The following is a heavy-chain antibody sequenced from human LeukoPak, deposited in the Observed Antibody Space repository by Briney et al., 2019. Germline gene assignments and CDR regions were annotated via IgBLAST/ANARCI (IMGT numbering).Heavy chain of an antibody. CDR3: TKSDGSGLIRI. CDR1: GYTFTSYY. D-gene: IGHD3-22*01. V-gene: IGHV1-46*01. CDR2: INPSGGST. Sequence: ASVKVSCKASGYTFTSYYMHWVRQAPGQGLEWMGIINPSGGSTSYAQKFQGRVTMTRDMSTSTVYMELSSLRSEDTAVYYCTKSDGSGLIRICGRGTMVTVSS. J-gene: IGHJ3*02.